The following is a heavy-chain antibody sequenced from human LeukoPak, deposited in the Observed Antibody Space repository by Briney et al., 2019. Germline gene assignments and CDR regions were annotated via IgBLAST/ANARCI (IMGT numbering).Heavy chain of an antibody. CDR3: ARPVPPIVVVPAAMIY. V-gene: IGHV3-11*04. J-gene: IGHJ4*02. CDR1: GFTFSDYY. Sequence: GRSLRLSCAASGFTFSDYYMSWIRQAPGKGLEWVSYISSSGSTIYYADSVKGRFTISRDNSKNTLYLQMNSLRAEDTAVYYCARPVPPIVVVPAAMIYWGQGTLVTVSS. D-gene: IGHD2-2*01. CDR2: ISSSGSTI.